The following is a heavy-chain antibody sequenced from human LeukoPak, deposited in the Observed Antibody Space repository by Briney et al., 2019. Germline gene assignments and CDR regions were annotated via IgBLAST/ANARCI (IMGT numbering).Heavy chain of an antibody. CDR2: ILGGGDSA. Sequence: GGSLRLSCAASGFTFSSYAMSWVRQAPGKGLEWVSSILGGGDSAYYADSVKGRCTISRDNSKNTLYLQMNSLRAEDTAVYYCARSLVGAYPSFDYWGQGTLVTVSS. CDR3: ARSLVGAYPSFDY. D-gene: IGHD1-26*01. V-gene: IGHV3-23*01. J-gene: IGHJ4*02. CDR1: GFTFSSYA.